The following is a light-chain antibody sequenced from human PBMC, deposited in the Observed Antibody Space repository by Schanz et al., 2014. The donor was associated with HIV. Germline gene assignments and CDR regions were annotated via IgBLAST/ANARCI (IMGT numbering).Light chain of an antibody. J-gene: IGKJ1*01. Sequence: IPMTQSPSSLSASVGDRVTITCRASQSISSYLNWYQQKPGKAPKLLIYAASSLQSGVPSRFSGSGYGTDFTLTISSLQPEDFATYYCLQDYDYRWAFGQGTKVEIK. CDR1: QSISSY. CDR3: LQDYDYRWA. V-gene: IGKV1-6*01. CDR2: AAS.